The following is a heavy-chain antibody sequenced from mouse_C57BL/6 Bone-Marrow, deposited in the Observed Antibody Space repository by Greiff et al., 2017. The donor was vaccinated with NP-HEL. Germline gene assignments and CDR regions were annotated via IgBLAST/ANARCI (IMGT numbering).Heavy chain of an antibody. CDR2: INPYNGDT. Sequence: VQLQQSGPELVKPGDSVKISCKASGYSFTGYFMNWVMQSHGKSLEWIGRINPYNGDTFYNQKFKGKATLTVDKSSSTAHMELRSLTSEDSAVYYCARYGNDYDWFAYWGQGTLVTVSA. D-gene: IGHD2-4*01. V-gene: IGHV1-20*01. CDR1: GYSFTGYF. CDR3: ARYGNDYDWFAY. J-gene: IGHJ3*01.